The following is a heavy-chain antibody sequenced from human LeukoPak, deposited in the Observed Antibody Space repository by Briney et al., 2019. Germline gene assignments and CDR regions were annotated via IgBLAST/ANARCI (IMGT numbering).Heavy chain of an antibody. Sequence: GRSLRLSCAASGFTFDDYAMHWVRQAPGKGLEWVSGISWNSGSIGYADSVKGRFTNSRDNAKHSLYLQMNSLRAEDTALYYCAKARGYSYGLFDYWGQGTLVTVSS. CDR3: AKARGYSYGLFDY. CDR1: GFTFDDYA. J-gene: IGHJ4*02. CDR2: ISWNSGSI. D-gene: IGHD5-18*01. V-gene: IGHV3-9*01.